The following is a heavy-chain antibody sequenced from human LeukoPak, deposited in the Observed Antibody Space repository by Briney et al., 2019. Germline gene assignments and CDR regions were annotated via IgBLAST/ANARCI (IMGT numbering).Heavy chain of an antibody. V-gene: IGHV4-39*01. CDR1: GGSISSSSYY. Sequence: SETLSLTCTVSGGSISSSSYYWGWIRQSPGRGLEWIGSIYYRGSTYYNPSLKSRVTISVDTSKNQFSLKLSSVTAADTAVYYCARPGITLIRGVSAFEFWGQGTLVTVST. J-gene: IGHJ4*02. CDR3: ARPGITLIRGVSAFEF. D-gene: IGHD3-10*01. CDR2: IYYRGST.